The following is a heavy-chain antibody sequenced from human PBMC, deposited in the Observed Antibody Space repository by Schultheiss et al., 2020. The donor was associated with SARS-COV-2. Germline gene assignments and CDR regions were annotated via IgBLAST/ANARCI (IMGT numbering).Heavy chain of an antibody. D-gene: IGHD1-26*01. CDR2: IYFSGTT. J-gene: IGHJ4*02. Sequence: SETLSLTCTVSGGSISSGGYYWSWIRQPPGKGLECIGSIYFSGTTYSNPSLKSRLTISVDTSRNQFSLKLISVTTADTAVYYCARGRYYPFDYWGQGTLVTVSS. V-gene: IGHV4-39*01. CDR3: ARGRYYPFDY. CDR1: GGSISSGGYY.